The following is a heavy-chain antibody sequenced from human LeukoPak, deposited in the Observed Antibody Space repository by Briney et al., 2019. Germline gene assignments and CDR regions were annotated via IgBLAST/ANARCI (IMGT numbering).Heavy chain of an antibody. CDR1: GFTFTSSA. D-gene: IGHD3-9*01. Sequence: GTSVKVSCKASGFTFTSSAVQWVRQARGQRLEWIGWIVVGSGNTNYAQKFQERVTITRDMSTSTAYMELSSLRSEDTAVYYCAGNPGGYDILTGPNFDYWGQGTLVTVPS. V-gene: IGHV1-58*01. CDR2: IVVGSGNT. J-gene: IGHJ4*02. CDR3: AGNPGGYDILTGPNFDY.